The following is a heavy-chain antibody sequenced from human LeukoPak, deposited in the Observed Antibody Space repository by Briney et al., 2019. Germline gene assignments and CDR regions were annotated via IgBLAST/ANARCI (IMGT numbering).Heavy chain of an antibody. V-gene: IGHV4-59*01. D-gene: IGHD3-16*02. CDR3: ARDKGVGDLSFYYGMDV. CDR1: GGSISGFY. J-gene: IGHJ6*02. CDR2: IFSSGST. Sequence: PSETLSLTCTVSGGSISGFYWSWIRQPPGKGLEWIGYIFSSGSTNYNPSFKSPVTISVDTSKNQFSLNLTSVTAADTAVYYCARDKGVGDLSFYYGMDVWGQGTTVTVSS.